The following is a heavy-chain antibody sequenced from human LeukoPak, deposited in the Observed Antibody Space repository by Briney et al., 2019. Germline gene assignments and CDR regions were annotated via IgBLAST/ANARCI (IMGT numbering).Heavy chain of an antibody. J-gene: IGHJ6*03. CDR1: GFTFSSYE. V-gene: IGHV3-48*03. Sequence: GGSLRLSCAASGFTFSSYEMNWVRQAPGKGLEWVSYISSSDSIIYYADSVKGRFTISRDNAKNSLYLQMNSLRAEDTAVYYCARGDNSGPDYYYYMDVWGKGTTVTISS. CDR3: ARGDNSGPDYYYYMDV. CDR2: ISSSDSII. D-gene: IGHD6-19*01.